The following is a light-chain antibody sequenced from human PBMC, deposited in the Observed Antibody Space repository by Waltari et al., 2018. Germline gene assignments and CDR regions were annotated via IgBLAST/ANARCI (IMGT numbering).Light chain of an antibody. J-gene: IGKJ3*01. CDR1: QSVNSY. CDR2: DAS. V-gene: IGKV3-11*01. Sequence: EIVLTQSPATLSLSPGERATLSCRASQSVNSYLAWYQQKPGQAPRLLMYDASKRATGSPARFSGSGSGTDFTLTIISLEPEDFAVYYCQQRTNWPPVFTFGPGTKVDF. CDR3: QQRTNWPPVFT.